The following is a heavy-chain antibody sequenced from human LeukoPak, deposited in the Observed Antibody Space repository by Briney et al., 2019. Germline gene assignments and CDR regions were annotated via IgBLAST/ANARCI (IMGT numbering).Heavy chain of an antibody. CDR3: ARGPRVATIRAFDI. Sequence: SETLSLTCAVYGGSFSGYYWSWIRQPPGKGLEWIGEINHSGGTNYNPSLKSRVTISVDTSKNQFSLKLSSVTAADTAVYYCARGPRVATIRAFDIWGQGTMVTVSS. CDR1: GGSFSGYY. V-gene: IGHV4-34*01. J-gene: IGHJ3*02. CDR2: INHSGGT. D-gene: IGHD5-24*01.